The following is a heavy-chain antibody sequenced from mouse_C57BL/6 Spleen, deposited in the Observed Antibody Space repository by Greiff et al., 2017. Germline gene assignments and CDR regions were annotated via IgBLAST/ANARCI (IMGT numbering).Heavy chain of an antibody. CDR3: ARGEGSNHWYFDV. CDR1: GFTFSDYY. CDR2: INYDGSST. D-gene: IGHD1-1*01. J-gene: IGHJ1*03. V-gene: IGHV5-16*01. Sequence: EVKLQESEGGLVQPGSSMKLSCTASGFTFSDYYMAWVRQVPEKGLEWVANINYDGSSTYYLDSLKSRFILSRDHAKNILYLQMSSLKSEDTATYDCARGEGSNHWYFDVWGTGTTVTVSS.